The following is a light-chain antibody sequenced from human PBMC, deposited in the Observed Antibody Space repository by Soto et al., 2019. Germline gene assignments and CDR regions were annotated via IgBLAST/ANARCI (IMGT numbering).Light chain of an antibody. CDR2: ATS. J-gene: IGKJ4*01. V-gene: IGKV1-27*01. CDR3: QQANSFPLT. Sequence: DIQMTQSPSSLSASVGDRVTITCRASQGINHYLAWFQQKPGKVPKLLIYATSTLQSGVPSRFSGSGFGTDFTLTISSLQPEDFATYYCQQANSFPLTFGGGTKVDIK. CDR1: QGINHY.